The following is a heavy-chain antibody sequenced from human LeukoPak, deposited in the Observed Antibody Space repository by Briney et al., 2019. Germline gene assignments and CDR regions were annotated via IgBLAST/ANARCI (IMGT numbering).Heavy chain of an antibody. D-gene: IGHD5-18*01. CDR2: ISYDGSNK. CDR3: ARTQTEYSYGHPYCFDY. V-gene: IGHV3-30*03. Sequence: GGSLRLSCAASGFTFSRYGMHWVRQAPGKGLEWVAVISYDGSNKYYADSVRGRFTISRDNSKNTLYLQMNSLRAEDTAVYYCARTQTEYSYGHPYCFDYWGQGTLVTVSS. CDR1: GFTFSRYG. J-gene: IGHJ4*02.